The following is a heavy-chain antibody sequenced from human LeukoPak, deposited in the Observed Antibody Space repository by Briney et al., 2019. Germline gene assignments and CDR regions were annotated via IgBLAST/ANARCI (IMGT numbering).Heavy chain of an antibody. CDR3: ARGYYYGSRSYAYFDY. D-gene: IGHD3-10*01. J-gene: IGHJ4*02. CDR2: ISYDATNE. Sequence: GGSLRLSCAASGFTFSSYWMSWVRQAPGKGLEWVAIISYDATNENYADSVKGRFTISRDISKNTLYLQMNSLRAEDTALYYCARGYYYGSRSYAYFDYWGQGTLVTVSS. V-gene: IGHV3-30-3*01. CDR1: GFTFSSYW.